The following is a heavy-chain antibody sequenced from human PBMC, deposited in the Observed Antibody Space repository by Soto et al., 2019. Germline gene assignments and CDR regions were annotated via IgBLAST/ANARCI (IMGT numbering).Heavy chain of an antibody. CDR1: GYIFTTYG. CDR2: ISTDSGYT. J-gene: IGHJ6*02. V-gene: IGHV1-18*01. CDR3: ARDRPPGSLYGMDA. Sequence: QIQLAQSGGEVERPGASVTVSCEASGYIFTTYGLSWVRQTPAHGLEWMGWISTDSGYTQYSQFLQGRVTMTRDTSTNTGYMELRDLTSDDTGIYYCARDRPPGSLYGMDAWGQGTAVTVSS.